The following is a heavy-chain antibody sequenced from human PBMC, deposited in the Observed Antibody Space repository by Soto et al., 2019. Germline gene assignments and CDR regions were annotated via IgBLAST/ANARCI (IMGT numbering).Heavy chain of an antibody. CDR2: IRSKVYGGTT. J-gene: IGHJ6*02. CDR3: TSTIFGVVIPGGYYYGMGV. Sequence: GGSLRLSCIASGFTFGDYAMSWFRQAPGKGLEWVGFIRSKVYGGTTEYAASVKGRFTISRDDSISIAYLQMNSLKTEDTAVYYCTSTIFGVVIPGGYYYGMGVWGQGTTVTVSS. D-gene: IGHD3-3*01. CDR1: GFTFGDYA. V-gene: IGHV3-49*03.